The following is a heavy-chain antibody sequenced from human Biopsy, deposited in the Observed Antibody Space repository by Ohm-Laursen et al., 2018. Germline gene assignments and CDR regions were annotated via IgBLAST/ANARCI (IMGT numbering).Heavy chain of an antibody. D-gene: IGHD3-3*01. CDR2: IIAVSGLV. CDR1: GGTFSNYA. CDR3: ATPFQYYDSWGGYPPFDH. Sequence: SVKVSCKASGGTFSNYAISWVRQAPGEGLEWMGGIIAVSGLVNYAPKFQGRVSITADKSTTTAYTELSNLKSEDTAVYYCATPFQYYDSWGGYPPFDHWGQGTLVTVSS. V-gene: IGHV1-69*10. J-gene: IGHJ4*02.